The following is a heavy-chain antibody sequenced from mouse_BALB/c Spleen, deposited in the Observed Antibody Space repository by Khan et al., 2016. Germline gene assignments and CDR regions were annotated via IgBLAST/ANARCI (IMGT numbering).Heavy chain of an antibody. Sequence: EVQLQESGGGLVQPGGSLKVSCAASGFDFSSYWMSWVRQAPGKGLEWIGEINPDSSTINYTPSLKDKFIISRDNAKNTLYLQMSNVRSEDTALSFCARWSSSSYAMDYWGQGTSVTVSS. CDR1: GFDFSSYW. V-gene: IGHV4-1*02. J-gene: IGHJ4*01. D-gene: IGHD1-1*01. CDR3: ARWSSSSYAMDY. CDR2: INPDSSTI.